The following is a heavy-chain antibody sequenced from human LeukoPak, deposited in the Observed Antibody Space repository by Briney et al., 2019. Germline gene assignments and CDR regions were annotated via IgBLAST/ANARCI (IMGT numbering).Heavy chain of an antibody. CDR3: AVGPYGSGMYYFDY. CDR1: GGTFSSYA. J-gene: IGHJ4*02. V-gene: IGHV1-69*05. CDR2: INPIFGTA. D-gene: IGHD3-10*01. Sequence: SVKVSCKASGGTFSSYAISWVRQAPGQGLEWMGGINPIFGTANYAQKFQGRVTITTDESTSTAYMELSSLRSEDTAVYYCAVGPYGSGMYYFDYWGQGTLVTVSS.